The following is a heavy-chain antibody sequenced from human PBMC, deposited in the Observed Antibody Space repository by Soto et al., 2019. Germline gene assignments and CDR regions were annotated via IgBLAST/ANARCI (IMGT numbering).Heavy chain of an antibody. Sequence: QPGGSLRLSCAASGFTFSSYAMSWVRQAPGKGLEWVSAISGSGGSTYYADSVKGRFTISRDNSKNTLYLQMNSLRAEDTAVYYCANLPPGWNYVLDTFDYWGQGTLVTVSS. J-gene: IGHJ4*02. CDR1: GFTFSSYA. CDR2: ISGSGGST. V-gene: IGHV3-23*01. CDR3: ANLPPGWNYVLDTFDY. D-gene: IGHD1-7*01.